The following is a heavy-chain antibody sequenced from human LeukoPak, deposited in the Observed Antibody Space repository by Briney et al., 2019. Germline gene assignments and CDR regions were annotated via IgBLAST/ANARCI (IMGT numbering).Heavy chain of an antibody. D-gene: IGHD2-15*01. CDR3: ARDTYCSGGSCPASEFDP. V-gene: IGHV3-30-3*01. CDR1: GFTFSSYA. J-gene: IGHJ5*02. Sequence: PGRSLRLSCAASGFTFSSYAMHWVRQAPGKGLEWVAVISYDGSNKYYADSVKGRFTISRDNSKNTLYLQMNSLRAEDTAMYYCARDTYCSGGSCPASEFDPWGQGTLVTVSS. CDR2: ISYDGSNK.